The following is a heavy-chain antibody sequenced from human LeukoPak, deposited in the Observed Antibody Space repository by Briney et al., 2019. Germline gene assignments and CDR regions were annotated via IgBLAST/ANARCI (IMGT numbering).Heavy chain of an antibody. CDR2: INHEGGGI. D-gene: IGHD1-1*01. CDR3: ATYINWVAGDV. V-gene: IGHV3-7*01. Sequence: GGSLRHSCAASGFTFSESWMTWVRQVPGQGLEWVAHINHEGGGIQYVDSVKGRFTISRDNAKGSVYLQMNSLRAEDTAIYHCATYINWVAGDVWGQGTTVIVSS. J-gene: IGHJ6*02. CDR1: GFTFSESW.